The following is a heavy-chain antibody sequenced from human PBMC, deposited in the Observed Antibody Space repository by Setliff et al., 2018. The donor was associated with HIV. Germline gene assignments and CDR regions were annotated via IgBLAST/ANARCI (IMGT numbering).Heavy chain of an antibody. J-gene: IGHJ4*02. V-gene: IGHV1-3*01. Sequence: ASVKVSCKASGYTFTGYYMHWVRQAPGQRLEWMGWINAGNGKTRYSQKFQGRVTITRDASTSTVYMDLSSLRSDDTAVYFCARVYCSIASCYDEYYFDYWGQGTLVTVS. CDR2: INAGNGKT. D-gene: IGHD2-2*01. CDR3: ARVYCSIASCYDEYYFDY. CDR1: GYTFTGYY.